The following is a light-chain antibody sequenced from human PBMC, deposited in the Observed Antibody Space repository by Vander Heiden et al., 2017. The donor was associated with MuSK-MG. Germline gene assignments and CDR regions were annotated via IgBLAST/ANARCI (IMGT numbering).Light chain of an antibody. CDR3: QQRSNWPLT. CDR2: GAS. V-gene: IGKV3-11*01. J-gene: IGKJ5*01. CDR1: HRDSSY. Sequence: DIVLPQSPATLSLSPGERATPSCRASHRDSSYLAGYQQKPGQAPRLLIYGASNRATGIPAGFSGGGSGTDFTLTISSLEPEDFAVYYCQQRSNWPLTFGQGTQLEIK.